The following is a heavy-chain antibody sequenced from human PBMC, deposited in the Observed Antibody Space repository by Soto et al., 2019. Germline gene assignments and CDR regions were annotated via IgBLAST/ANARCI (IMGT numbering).Heavy chain of an antibody. CDR1: GVSVSSGGFP. CDR2: IYHGETT. D-gene: IGHD6-6*01. CDR3: DIVKQLVPWYFDL. V-gene: IGHV4-30-2*01. Sequence: QLQLQASGSGLVKPSETLSLTCAVSGVSVSSGGFPWSWIRQPPGKGLEWIGYIYHGETTYYNPSLQSRVTMSIDKSKHQFSRRLTSVTAADTAVYSCDIVKQLVPWYFDLWGGGTVVRVSS. J-gene: IGHJ2*01.